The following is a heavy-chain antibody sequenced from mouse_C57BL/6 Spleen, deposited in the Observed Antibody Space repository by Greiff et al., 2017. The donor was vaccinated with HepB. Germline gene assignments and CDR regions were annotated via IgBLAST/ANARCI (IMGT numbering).Heavy chain of an antibody. CDR3: TRGDYDGPIWGDY. V-gene: IGHV1-5*01. J-gene: IGHJ4*01. D-gene: IGHD2-4*01. Sequence: VQLQQSGTVLARPGASVKMSCKTSGYTFTSYWMHWVKQRPGQGLEWIGAIYPGNSDTSYNQKFKGKAKLTAVTSASTAYMELSSLTNEDSAVYYCTRGDYDGPIWGDYWGQGTSVTVSS. CDR2: IYPGNSDT. CDR1: GYTFTSYW.